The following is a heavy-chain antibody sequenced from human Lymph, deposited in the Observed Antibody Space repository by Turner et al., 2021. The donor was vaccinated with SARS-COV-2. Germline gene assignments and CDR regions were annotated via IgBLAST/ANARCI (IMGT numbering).Heavy chain of an antibody. D-gene: IGHD3-3*01. V-gene: IGHV1-3*04. CDR3: ARGKSPLLRFLEWLLSLDY. CDR2: INTGNGNT. J-gene: IGHJ4*02. CDR1: GYTFTNYA. Sequence: QVQLVQSGAEVKKHEASVKVPCKASGYTFTNYAMHWVRQAPGQRLEWMGWINTGNGNTKYSQKFQGRVTITRDTSASTAYMELSSLRSEDTAVYYCARGKSPLLRFLEWLLSLDYWGQGTLVTVSS.